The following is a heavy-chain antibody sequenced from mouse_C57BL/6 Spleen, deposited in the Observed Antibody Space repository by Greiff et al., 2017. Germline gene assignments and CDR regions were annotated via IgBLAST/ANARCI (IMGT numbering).Heavy chain of an antibody. CDR1: GYTFTSYW. D-gene: IGHD4-1*01. CDR3: ARGLTGTSDWYFDV. J-gene: IGHJ1*03. Sequence: VQLQQPGAELVRPGSSVKLSCKASGYTFTSYWMDWVKQRPGQGLEWIGNIYPSDSETHYNQKFKDKATLTVDKSSSTAYMQLSSLTSEDSAVYYCARGLTGTSDWYFDVWGTGTTVTVSS. V-gene: IGHV1-61*01. CDR2: IYPSDSET.